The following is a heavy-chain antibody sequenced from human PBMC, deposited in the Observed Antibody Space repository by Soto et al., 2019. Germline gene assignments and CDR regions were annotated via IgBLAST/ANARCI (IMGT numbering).Heavy chain of an antibody. V-gene: IGHV4-4*02. CDR1: SGSISSSSW. Sequence: QVQLQESGPGLVKPSGTLSLICAVSSGSISSSSWWSWVRQPPGKGLEWIGEIYHSGSTNYKPSLKSRVTISLDKSKNQFSLRLSSVTAADTAVYYCARGPQREVDYYYYMDVWGKGTTVTVSS. CDR2: IYHSGST. J-gene: IGHJ6*03. D-gene: IGHD1-26*01. CDR3: ARGPQREVDYYYYMDV.